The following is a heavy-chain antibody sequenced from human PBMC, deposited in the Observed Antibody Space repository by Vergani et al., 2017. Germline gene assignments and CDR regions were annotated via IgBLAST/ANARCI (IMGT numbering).Heavy chain of an antibody. D-gene: IGHD2-8*01. CDR1: GCTLSSHA. J-gene: IGHJ6*03. Sequence: QVQLEESGGGVVQPGRSLRLSCAGSGCTLSSHAMHWVRQAPGKGLEWVAFIWYDGSKEYYADSVKGRFTISRDNSKNTLYLEMNNLRAADTAVYYCARSGYCAHGVCYMTYYYYMDVWGKGTEVTVSS. V-gene: IGHV3-33*01. CDR2: IWYDGSKE. CDR3: ARSGYCAHGVCYMTYYYYMDV.